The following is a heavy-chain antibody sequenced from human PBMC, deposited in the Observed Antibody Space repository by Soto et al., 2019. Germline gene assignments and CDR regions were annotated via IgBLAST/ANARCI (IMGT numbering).Heavy chain of an antibody. D-gene: IGHD2-2*01. CDR2: IYYSGNT. J-gene: IGHJ3*02. CDR1: GGSVSSGSYY. CDR3: ARNVVVPAPAAFDI. Sequence: SETLSLTCTVSGGSVSSGSYYWSWIRQPPGKGLEWIGSIYYSGNTYYNPSLKSRVTISVDTSKNQFSLKLSSVTAADTAVYYCARNVVVPAPAAFDIWGQGTMVTVSS. V-gene: IGHV4-39*01.